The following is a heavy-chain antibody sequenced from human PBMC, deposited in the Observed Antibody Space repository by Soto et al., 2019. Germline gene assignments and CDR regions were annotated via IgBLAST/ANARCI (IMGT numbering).Heavy chain of an antibody. CDR3: TSDYGLDF. Sequence: EVQLLESGGGLVQPGGSLRLSCVASGFIFSSFGMSWVRQAPGKGLEWVSGISGSGGTTYYVNSVKGRFTISRDNSKNTVFLQMNILRADDTAVYYCTSDYGLDFWGQGALVTVSS. J-gene: IGHJ4*02. CDR2: ISGSGGTT. V-gene: IGHV3-23*01. CDR1: GFIFSSFG. D-gene: IGHD4-17*01.